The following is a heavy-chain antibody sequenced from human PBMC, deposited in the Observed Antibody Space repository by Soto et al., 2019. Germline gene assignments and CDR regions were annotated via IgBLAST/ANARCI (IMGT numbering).Heavy chain of an antibody. Sequence: EVQLLESGGGLVQPGGSLRLSCAASGFTFSSYAMNWVRQAPGKGLEWVSAISSSGDRTYYADSVTGRFTISRDNSKNTLYLQVNSLRADDTAVYYCAKSNLYCSGTSCYVFDFWGQGTLVTVSS. D-gene: IGHD2-2*01. CDR1: GFTFSSYA. J-gene: IGHJ4*02. CDR2: ISSSGDRT. CDR3: AKSNLYCSGTSCYVFDF. V-gene: IGHV3-23*01.